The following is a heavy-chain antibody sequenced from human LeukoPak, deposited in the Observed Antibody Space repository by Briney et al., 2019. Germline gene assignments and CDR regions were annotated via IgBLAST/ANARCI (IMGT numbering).Heavy chain of an antibody. D-gene: IGHD3-10*01. J-gene: IGHJ4*02. CDR3: ARDSSYGSGSSFDY. V-gene: IGHV3-33*01. CDR1: GFTFSSYG. CDR2: IWYDGSNK. Sequence: PGGSLRLSCAASGFTFSSYGMHWVRRAPGKGLEWVAVIWYDGSNKYYADSVKGRFTISRDNSKNTLYLQMNSLRAEDTAVYYCARDSSYGSGSSFDYWGQGTLVTVSS.